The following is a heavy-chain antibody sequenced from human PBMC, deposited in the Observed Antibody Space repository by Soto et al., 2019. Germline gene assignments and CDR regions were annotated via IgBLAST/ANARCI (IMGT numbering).Heavy chain of an antibody. D-gene: IGHD3-16*02. V-gene: IGHV3-23*01. CDR1: GFTFSSYA. CDR3: ANFISVLSFDL. CDR2: ITGSGGST. J-gene: IGHJ2*01. Sequence: VLLLESGGVLVQPGGSLRLSCAASGFTFSSYAMSWVRQAPGKGLEWVSAITGSGGSTYYADSVRGRFTISRDNSKNTLYLQMNSLRAEDTAAYFCANFISVLSFDLWGRGTLVTVSA.